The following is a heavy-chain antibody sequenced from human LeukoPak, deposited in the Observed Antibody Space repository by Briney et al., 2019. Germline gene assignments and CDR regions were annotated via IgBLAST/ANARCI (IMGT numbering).Heavy chain of an antibody. J-gene: IGHJ4*02. CDR2: INHSGST. V-gene: IGHV4-34*01. D-gene: IGHD3-9*01. Sequence: RASETLSLTCAVYGEPFNGYYWNWIRQSPGKGLEWIGEINHSGSTNYNPSLKSRVTISVDTSKNQFSLKLSSVTAADTAVYYCARGLDILTGHSPFDYWGQGTLVTVSS. CDR3: ARGLDILTGHSPFDY. CDR1: GEPFNGYY.